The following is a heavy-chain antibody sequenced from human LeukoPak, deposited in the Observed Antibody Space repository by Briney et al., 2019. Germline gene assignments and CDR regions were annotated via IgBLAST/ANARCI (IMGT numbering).Heavy chain of an antibody. D-gene: IGHD2-2*01. CDR3: ARDFDYIVVVPVDIWNNWFDP. CDR1: GYTFTGYY. J-gene: IGHJ5*02. Sequence: ASVKVSCKASGYTFTGYYMHWVRQAPGQGLEWMGRINPNSGGTNYAQKFQGGVTMTRDTSISTAYMELSRLRSDDTAVYYCARDFDYIVVVPVDIWNNWFDPWGQGTLVTVSS. V-gene: IGHV1-2*06. CDR2: INPNSGGT.